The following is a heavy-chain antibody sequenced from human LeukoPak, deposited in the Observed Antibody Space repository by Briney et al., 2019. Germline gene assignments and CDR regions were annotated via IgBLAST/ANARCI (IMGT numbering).Heavy chain of an antibody. J-gene: IGHJ6*02. CDR2: IWYDGSNK. Sequence: GGSLRLSCAASGFTFSSYGMHWVRQAPGKGLEWVAVIWYDGSNKYYADSVKGRFTISRDNSKNTLYLQMNSLRAEDTAVYYCARELYRLQFTYHYYGMDVWGQGTTVTVSS. CDR1: GFTFSSYG. CDR3: ARELYRLQFTYHYYGMDV. V-gene: IGHV3-33*01. D-gene: IGHD3-3*01.